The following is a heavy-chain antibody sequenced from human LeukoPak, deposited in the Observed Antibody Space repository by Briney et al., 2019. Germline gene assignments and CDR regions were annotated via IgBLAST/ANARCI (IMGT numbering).Heavy chain of an antibody. D-gene: IGHD3-10*01. Sequence: GGSLRLSCAASGFTFSSYAIHWVRQAPGKGLEWVAIISYDGTNKYYADSVRGRFTISRDNSKNTLYVQMNSLRAEDTAVYYCTSGTYYSPFDYWGQGTLVTVSS. V-gene: IGHV3-30*14. CDR3: TSGTYYSPFDY. CDR2: ISYDGTNK. J-gene: IGHJ4*02. CDR1: GFTFSSYA.